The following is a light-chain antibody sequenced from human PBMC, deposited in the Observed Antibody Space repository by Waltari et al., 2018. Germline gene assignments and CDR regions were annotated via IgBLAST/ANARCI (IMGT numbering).Light chain of an antibody. J-gene: IGLJ2*01. CDR1: SGDVGAYHY. CDR3: SSYISSSTLEL. Sequence: SALTPPASVSGSPGQSLTISCTGTSGDVGAYHYVSWYQQHPGKAPKLMIFDVSNRPSGVSNRFSGSKSGNTASLTISGLQAEDEADYYCSSYISSSTLELFGGGTSLTVL. V-gene: IGLV2-14*03. CDR2: DVS.